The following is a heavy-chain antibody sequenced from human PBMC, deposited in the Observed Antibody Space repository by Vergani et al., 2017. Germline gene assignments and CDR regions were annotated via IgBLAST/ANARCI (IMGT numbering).Heavy chain of an antibody. V-gene: IGHV1-46*01. CDR3: ASRLRHCSGGSCDAGAFDI. CDR2: INPSGGST. J-gene: IGHJ3*02. D-gene: IGHD2-15*01. Sequence: QVQLVQSGAEVKKPGASVKVSCKASGYTFTSYYMHWVRQAPGQGLEWMGIINPSGGSTSYAQKFQGRVTMTRDTPTSTVYMELSSLRSEDTAVYYCASRLRHCSGGSCDAGAFDIWGQGTMVTVSS. CDR1: GYTFTSYY.